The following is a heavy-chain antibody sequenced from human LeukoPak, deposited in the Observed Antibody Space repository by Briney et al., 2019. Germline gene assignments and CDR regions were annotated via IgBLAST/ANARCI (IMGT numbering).Heavy chain of an antibody. CDR1: GFTFSSYS. D-gene: IGHD1-26*01. CDR3: ARVWYSGSYPVDY. V-gene: IGHV3-21*01. CDR2: ISSSSSYI. Sequence: GGSLRLSCAASGFTFSSYSMNWVRQAPGKGLEWVSSISSSSSYIYYADSVKGRFTISRDNAKSSLYLQMNSLRAEDTAVYYCARVWYSGSYPVDYWGQGTLITVSS. J-gene: IGHJ4*02.